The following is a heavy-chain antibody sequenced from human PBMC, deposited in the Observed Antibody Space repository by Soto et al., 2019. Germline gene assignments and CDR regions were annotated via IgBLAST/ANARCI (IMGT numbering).Heavy chain of an antibody. CDR1: GFTFSSYG. CDR3: AKDLRFGELFYYYYGMDV. V-gene: IGHV3-30*18. Sequence: GGSLRLSCAASGFTFSSYGMHWVRQAPGKGLEWVAVISYDGSNKYYADSVKGRFTISRDNSKNTLYLQMNSLRAEDTAVYYCAKDLRFGELFYYYYGMDVWAQGTTVTVSS. CDR2: ISYDGSNK. D-gene: IGHD3-10*01. J-gene: IGHJ6*02.